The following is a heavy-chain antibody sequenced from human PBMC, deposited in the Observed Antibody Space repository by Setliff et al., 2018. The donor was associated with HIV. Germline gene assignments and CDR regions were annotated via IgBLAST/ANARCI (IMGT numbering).Heavy chain of an antibody. D-gene: IGHD1-1*01. J-gene: IGHJ5*02. Sequence: RASVKVSCKVSGYSLSELTMHWVRQAPGKGLDWMGGYDPEDDEIIYAQKFQGRVTMTEDTSTDTAYVELTSLRSEDTATYYCTIATETPGMTTRENWFDPWGQGTLVTVSS. CDR3: TIATETPGMTTRENWFDP. V-gene: IGHV1-24*01. CDR2: YDPEDDEI. CDR1: GYSLSELT.